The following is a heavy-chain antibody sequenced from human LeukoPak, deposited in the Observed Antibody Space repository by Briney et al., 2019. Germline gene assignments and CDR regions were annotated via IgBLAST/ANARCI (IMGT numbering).Heavy chain of an antibody. J-gene: IGHJ4*02. V-gene: IGHV1-46*01. CDR1: GFSFTNYY. D-gene: IGHD6-13*01. Sequence: ASVKVSCKASGFSFTNYYMHWMRQRPGQGLEWMGIIDLSGGGPNYAQKFQGRVTMTRDTSTTTVYMDLGSLRSDDTAIYYCAGSSVERQQLARFDYWGQGSLVTVSS. CDR2: IDLSGGGP. CDR3: AGSSVERQQLARFDY.